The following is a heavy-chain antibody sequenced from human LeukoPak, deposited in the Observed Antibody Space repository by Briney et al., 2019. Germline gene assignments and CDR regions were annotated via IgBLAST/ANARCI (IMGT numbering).Heavy chain of an antibody. CDR3: AISRYSGTSLDY. J-gene: IGHJ4*02. CDR2: INSDGGTT. Sequence: GGSLRLSCAASGFTFSSYWMHWVRQAPGKGLVWVSRINSDGGTTTYADSVKGRFTISRDNAKSTLYLQMNSLRVEDTAVYYCAISRYSGTSLDYWGQGSLVTVPS. V-gene: IGHV3-74*01. D-gene: IGHD1-26*01. CDR1: GFTFSSYW.